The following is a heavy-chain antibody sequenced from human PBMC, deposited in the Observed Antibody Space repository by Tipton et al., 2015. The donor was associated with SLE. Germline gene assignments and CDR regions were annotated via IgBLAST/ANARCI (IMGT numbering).Heavy chain of an antibody. V-gene: IGHV1-18*01. Sequence: QVQLVQSGAEVKKPGASVKVSCKASGYTFTSYGFSWVRQAPGQGLEWMGWISGYNGDTHDAQKLQGRGTMTTDPSTTTAYMELMSVRSDDTAVYYCARERQLGLWGQGTLVTVSS. D-gene: IGHD6-13*01. CDR3: ARERQLGL. J-gene: IGHJ5*02. CDR1: GYTFTSYG. CDR2: ISGYNGDT.